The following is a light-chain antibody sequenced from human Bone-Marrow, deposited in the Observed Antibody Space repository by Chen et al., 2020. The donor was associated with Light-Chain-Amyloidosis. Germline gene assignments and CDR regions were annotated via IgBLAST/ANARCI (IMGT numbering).Light chain of an antibody. CDR1: QSVESY. J-gene: IGKJ1*01. Sequence: IVLTQSPATLSLSPGERATLSCRASQSVESYLAWYQQKPGQAPRLLIFDASNRATGIPARFSGSGSGTDFTLTISSLEPEDFAVYYCQQRRNWPRTFGQGTKVDIK. V-gene: IGKV3-11*01. CDR3: QQRRNWPRT. CDR2: DAS.